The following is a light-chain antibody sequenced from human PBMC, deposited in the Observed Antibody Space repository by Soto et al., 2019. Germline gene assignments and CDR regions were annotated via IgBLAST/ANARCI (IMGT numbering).Light chain of an antibody. CDR3: HHRLNWF. V-gene: IGKV3-11*01. CDR1: QSISIY. CDR2: DAS. J-gene: IGKJ5*01. Sequence: ENVVSHAPATLSLSPGERATLSCRGSQSISIYLAWYQQKPGQAPRLLIYDASKRATGIPARFSGSGSGTDFTLTISRLEPEDFAVYYCHHRLNWFFGQGTRLEIK.